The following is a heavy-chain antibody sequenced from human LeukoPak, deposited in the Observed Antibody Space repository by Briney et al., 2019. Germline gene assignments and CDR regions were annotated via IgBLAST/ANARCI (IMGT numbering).Heavy chain of an antibody. Sequence: EASVKVSCKASGYTFTSYDINWVRQATGQGLEWMGWMNPNSGNTGYAQKFQGRVTMTRNTSISTAYMELSSLRSEDTAVYYCARGKRQLTHFDYWGQGTLVTVSS. D-gene: IGHD6-13*01. CDR1: GYTFTSYD. V-gene: IGHV1-8*01. CDR2: MNPNSGNT. CDR3: ARGKRQLTHFDY. J-gene: IGHJ4*02.